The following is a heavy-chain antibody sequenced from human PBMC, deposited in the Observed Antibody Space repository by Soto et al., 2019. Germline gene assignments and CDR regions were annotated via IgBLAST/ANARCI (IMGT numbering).Heavy chain of an antibody. Sequence: SETLSLTCTVSGGSINNADYYWSWVRQPPGKGLEWIGYIYYSGSTFFNPSLKSRVSISKDTSRNQFSLRLTSVTAADTAVYFCAREERKGIISWFDPWGQGTPVTVSS. CDR3: AREERKGIISWFDP. J-gene: IGHJ5*02. CDR1: GGSINNADYY. CDR2: IYYSGST. V-gene: IGHV4-30-4*01. D-gene: IGHD2-21*01.